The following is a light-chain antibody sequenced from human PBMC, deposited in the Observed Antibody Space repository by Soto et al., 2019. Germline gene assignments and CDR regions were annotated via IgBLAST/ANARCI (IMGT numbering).Light chain of an antibody. J-gene: IGLJ2*01. CDR3: AAWDDSLRGLE. V-gene: IGLV1-44*01. CDR1: SSNIGSNT. CDR2: NNS. Sequence: QSVLTQPPSASGTPGQMVTISCSGSSSNIGSNTVNWYQQLPGMAPKLLIYNNSQRTSGVPDRFSGSKSGTSASLDISGLQSEDEDDYYCAAWDDSLRGLEFGGGTKLTVL.